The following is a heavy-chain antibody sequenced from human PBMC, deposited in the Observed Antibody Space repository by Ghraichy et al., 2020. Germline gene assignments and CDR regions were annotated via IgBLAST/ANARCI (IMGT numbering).Heavy chain of an antibody. V-gene: IGHV4-39*01. Sequence: SETLSLTCTVSGGSISSSSYYWGWIRQPPGKGLEWIGSIYYSGSTYYNPSLKSRVTISVDTSKNQFSLKLSSVTAADTAVYYCARTRGYCSSTSCHPDYWGQGTLVTVSS. CDR2: IYYSGST. CDR1: GGSISSSSYY. J-gene: IGHJ4*02. D-gene: IGHD2-2*01. CDR3: ARTRGYCSSTSCHPDY.